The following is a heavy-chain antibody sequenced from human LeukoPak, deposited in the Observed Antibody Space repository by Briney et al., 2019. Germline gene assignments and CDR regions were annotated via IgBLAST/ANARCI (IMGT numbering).Heavy chain of an antibody. Sequence: ASVKVSCKASGGTFSSYAISWVRQAPGQGLEWMGRIIPILGIANYAQKFQGRVTMTRDTSTSTVYMELSSLRSEDTAVYYCARDSNCSSTSCYTTFDYWGQGTLVTVSS. D-gene: IGHD2-2*02. J-gene: IGHJ4*02. CDR3: ARDSNCSSTSCYTTFDY. CDR2: IIPILGIA. V-gene: IGHV1-69*04. CDR1: GGTFSSYA.